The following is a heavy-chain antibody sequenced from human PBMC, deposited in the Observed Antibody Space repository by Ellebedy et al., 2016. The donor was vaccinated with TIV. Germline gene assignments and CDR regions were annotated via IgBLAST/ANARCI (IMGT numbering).Heavy chain of an antibody. D-gene: IGHD3-9*01. CDR2: ISSSSSYI. Sequence: GESLKISCAASGFTFSSYSMNWVRQAPGKGLEWVSSISSSSSYIYYADSVKGRFTISRDNAKNSLYLQMNSLRAEDTAVYYCARNTDFDWSKWDAFDIWGQGTMVTVSS. CDR3: ARNTDFDWSKWDAFDI. CDR1: GFTFSSYS. V-gene: IGHV3-21*01. J-gene: IGHJ3*02.